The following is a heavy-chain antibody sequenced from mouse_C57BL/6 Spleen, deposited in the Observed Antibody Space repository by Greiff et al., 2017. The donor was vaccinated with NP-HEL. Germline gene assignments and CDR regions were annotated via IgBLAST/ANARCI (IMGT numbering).Heavy chain of an antibody. J-gene: IGHJ4*01. V-gene: IGHV1-69*01. CDR3: ARRGAYYSNYEAMDY. Sequence: VQLQQSGAELVMPGASVKLSCKASGYTFTSYWMHWVKQRPGQGLEWIGEIDPSDSYTNYNQKFKGKSTLTVDKSSSTAYMQLRSLTSEDSAVYYCARRGAYYSNYEAMDYWGQGTSVTVSS. CDR2: IDPSDSYT. D-gene: IGHD2-5*01. CDR1: GYTFTSYW.